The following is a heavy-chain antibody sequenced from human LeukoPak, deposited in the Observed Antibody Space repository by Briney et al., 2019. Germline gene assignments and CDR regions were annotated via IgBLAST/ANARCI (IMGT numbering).Heavy chain of an antibody. Sequence: ASVKVSCKASGGTFSSYAISWVRQAPGQGLEWMGGIIPIFGTANYAQKFQGRVTITADKSTSTAYMELSSLRSEDTAVYYCAGIDYGDYYFDYWGQGTLVTVSS. CDR1: GGTFSSYA. CDR2: IIPIFGTA. J-gene: IGHJ4*02. D-gene: IGHD4-17*01. V-gene: IGHV1-69*06. CDR3: AGIDYGDYYFDY.